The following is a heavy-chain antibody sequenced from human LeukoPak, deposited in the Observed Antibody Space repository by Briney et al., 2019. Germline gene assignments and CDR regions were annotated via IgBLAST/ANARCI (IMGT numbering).Heavy chain of an antibody. CDR3: ARQISDYYYYYIDV. CDR1: GGSISSSHYY. CDR2: IYYSGTT. J-gene: IGHJ6*03. Sequence: SETLSLTCTVSGGSISSSHYYWGWIRQTPGKGLEWIGTIYYSGTTYYNPSLESRATISEDTSKNQFSLTLRSVTAADTAVYYCARQISDYYYYYIDVWGKGTTVPVSS. D-gene: IGHD3-10*01. V-gene: IGHV4-39*01.